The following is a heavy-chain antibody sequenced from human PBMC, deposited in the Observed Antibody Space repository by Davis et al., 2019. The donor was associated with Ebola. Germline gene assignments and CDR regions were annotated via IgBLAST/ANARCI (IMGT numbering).Heavy chain of an antibody. V-gene: IGHV1-46*01. CDR1: GYTFTSYY. CDR2: INPGGDFT. D-gene: IGHD4-17*01. CDR3: ARDRGDYGLY. J-gene: IGHJ4*02. Sequence: ASVKVSCKASGYTFTSYYVHWMRQAPGQGLEWVGVINPGGDFTKFAQKFQGRVTITRDTSTSTVYMDLSSLRSEDTAVYYCARDRGDYGLYWGQGTLVTVSS.